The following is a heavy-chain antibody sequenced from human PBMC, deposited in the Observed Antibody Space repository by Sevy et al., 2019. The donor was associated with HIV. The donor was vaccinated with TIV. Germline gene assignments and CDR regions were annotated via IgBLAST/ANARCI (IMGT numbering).Heavy chain of an antibody. J-gene: IGHJ5*02. CDR3: ARRTTVTTLYNWFDP. D-gene: IGHD4-17*01. CDR2: IYYSGST. V-gene: IGHV4-39*01. Sequence: SETLSLTCTVSGGSISSSSYYWGWIRQPPGKGLEWIGSIYYSGSTYYNPSLKSRVTISVDTSKNQFSLKLSSVTAADTAVHYCARRTTVTTLYNWFDPWGQGTLVTVSS. CDR1: GGSISSSSYY.